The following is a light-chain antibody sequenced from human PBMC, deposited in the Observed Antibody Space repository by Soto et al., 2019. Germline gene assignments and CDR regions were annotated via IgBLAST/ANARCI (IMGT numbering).Light chain of an antibody. V-gene: IGLV1-51*02. CDR2: ENY. CDR1: SSNIGSNY. Sequence: QSVLTQPPSVSAAPVQKVTISCSGSSSNIGSNYVSWYQQLPGAAPKLLIYENYERPSGIPDRFSGSKSGTSATLDITGLQTGDEADYYCGAWDNSLTGGVFGGGTKLTVL. CDR3: GAWDNSLTGGV. J-gene: IGLJ2*01.